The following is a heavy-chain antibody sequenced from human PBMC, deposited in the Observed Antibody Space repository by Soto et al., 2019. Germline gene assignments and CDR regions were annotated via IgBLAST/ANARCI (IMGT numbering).Heavy chain of an antibody. V-gene: IGHV1-58*01. CDR3: ARVLRYFDWLLGPFDY. Sequence: SVTVSCKASGFTFTSSALQWVRQARGQRLEWIGWIVVGSGNTNYAQKFQERVTITRDMSTSTAYMELSSLRSEDTAVHYCARVLRYFDWLLGPFDYWGQGTLVTVSS. J-gene: IGHJ4*02. CDR1: GFTFTSSA. D-gene: IGHD3-9*01. CDR2: IVVGSGNT.